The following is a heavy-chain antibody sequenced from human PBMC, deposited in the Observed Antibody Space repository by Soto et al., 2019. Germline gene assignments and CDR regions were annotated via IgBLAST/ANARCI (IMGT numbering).Heavy chain of an antibody. J-gene: IGHJ4*02. D-gene: IGHD3-10*01. CDR3: ARTGFYYYGSGSPVAVDY. V-gene: IGHV1-18*01. Sequence: QVQLVQSGAEVKKPGASVKVSCKASGYTFTSYGISGVRQAPGQGLEWMGWISAYNGNTNYAQKLQGRVTMTTDTSTSTAYMELRSLRSDDTAVYYCARTGFYYYGSGSPVAVDYWGQGTLVTVSS. CDR2: ISAYNGNT. CDR1: GYTFTSYG.